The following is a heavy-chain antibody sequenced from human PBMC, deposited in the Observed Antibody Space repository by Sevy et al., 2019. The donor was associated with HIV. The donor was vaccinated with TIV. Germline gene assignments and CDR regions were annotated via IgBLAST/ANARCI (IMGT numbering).Heavy chain of an antibody. CDR2: ISSSSHI. V-gene: IGHV3-48*01. D-gene: IGHD5-12*01. J-gene: IGHJ6*02. Sequence: GGSLRLSCAASGFSFNNYDMNWVRQAPGKGLEWISYISSSSHIYYADSVKGRFTISRDNANNSLSVQMNSLRAEDKAVYYCAREGGYTDQGMDVWGQGTTVTVSS. CDR3: AREGGYTDQGMDV. CDR1: GFSFNNYD.